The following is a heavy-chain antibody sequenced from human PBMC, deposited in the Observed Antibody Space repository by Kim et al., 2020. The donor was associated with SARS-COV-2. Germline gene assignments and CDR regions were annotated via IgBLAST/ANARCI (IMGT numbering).Heavy chain of an antibody. CDR3: ARGGEYSSSWSNIDY. V-gene: IGHV1-69*04. Sequence: QKFQGRVTITADKSTSTAYMELSSLRSEDTAVYYCARGGEYSSSWSNIDYWGQGTLVTVSS. J-gene: IGHJ4*02. D-gene: IGHD6-13*01.